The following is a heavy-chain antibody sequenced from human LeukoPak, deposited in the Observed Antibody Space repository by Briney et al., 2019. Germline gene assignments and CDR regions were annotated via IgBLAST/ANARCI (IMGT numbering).Heavy chain of an antibody. CDR1: GINFADYA. Sequence: GGSLRLSCVVSGINFADYAMHWVRQPPGKGLEWVSLISADGGSTFSADSVKGRFSISRDNSKNSLHLQMNSLRSEDTAMYYCAKESGKFDYWGQGTLVAVSS. CDR2: ISADGGST. J-gene: IGHJ4*02. V-gene: IGHV3-43*02. CDR3: AKESGKFDY.